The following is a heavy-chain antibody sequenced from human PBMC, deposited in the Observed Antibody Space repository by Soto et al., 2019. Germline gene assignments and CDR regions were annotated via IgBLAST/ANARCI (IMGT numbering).Heavy chain of an antibody. CDR3: ARISSVDPYGYVNGGLDV. V-gene: IGHV4-59*01. CDR2: FYHSGNS. CDR1: GGSISSYY. Sequence: TSETRSLTCSVSGGSISSYYWSWIRQSPEKGLEWIGYFYHSGNSNYNPSLKSRVTISVDTSKNQLSLSLRSVTAADTAVYFCARISSVDPYGYVNGGLDVWGQGTTVTVSS. J-gene: IGHJ6*02. D-gene: IGHD5-18*01.